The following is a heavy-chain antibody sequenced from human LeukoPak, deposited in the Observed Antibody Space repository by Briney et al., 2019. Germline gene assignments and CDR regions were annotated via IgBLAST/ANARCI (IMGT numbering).Heavy chain of an antibody. CDR3: ARAVATGWFDP. CDR2: INPSGGGT. J-gene: IGHJ5*02. Sequence: ASAKVSCKASGYTFTSYYMHWVRQAPGQGLEWMGIINPSGGGTNYAQKFQGRVTMTRDTSTSTVYMELSSLRSEDTAVYHCARAVATGWFDPWGQGTLVTVSS. D-gene: IGHD5-12*01. CDR1: GYTFTSYY. V-gene: IGHV1-46*01.